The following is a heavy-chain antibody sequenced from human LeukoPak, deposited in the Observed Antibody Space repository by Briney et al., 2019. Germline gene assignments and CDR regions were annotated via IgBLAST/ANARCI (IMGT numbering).Heavy chain of an antibody. CDR3: AKDIGSYYDY. V-gene: IGHV3-23*01. J-gene: IGHJ4*02. CDR2: IVGRGGIT. D-gene: IGHD3-10*01. CDR1: GITFSSYA. Sequence: GGSLRLSCAASGITFSSYAMSWVRQAPGKGLEWVSTIVGRGGITYYADSVKGRFTISRDNSKNTLYLEMNSLRAEDTAVYYCAKDIGSYYDYWGQGILVTVSS.